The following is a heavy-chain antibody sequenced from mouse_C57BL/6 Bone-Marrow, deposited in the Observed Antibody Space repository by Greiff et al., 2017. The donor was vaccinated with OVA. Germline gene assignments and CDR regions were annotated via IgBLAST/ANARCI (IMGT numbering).Heavy chain of an antibody. CDR1: GYTFTSYW. J-gene: IGHJ3*01. CDR2: IDPSDSYT. Sequence: VQLQQSGAELVRPGTSVKLSCKASGYTFTSYWMHWVKQRPGQGLEWIGVIDPSDSYTNYNQKFKGKATLTVDTSSSTAYMQLSSLTSEDSAVYYCARGRSFAYWGQGTLVTVSA. CDR3: ARGRSFAY. V-gene: IGHV1-59*01.